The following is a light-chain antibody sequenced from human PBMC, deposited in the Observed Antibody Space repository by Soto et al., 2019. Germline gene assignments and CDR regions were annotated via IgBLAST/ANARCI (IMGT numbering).Light chain of an antibody. J-gene: IGKJ4*01. CDR3: QQYGSSPT. CDR1: QSVRSSY. V-gene: IGKV3-20*01. Sequence: EIVLTQSPGTLSLSPGERATLSCRASQSVRSSYLAWYQQKPGQAPRLLIYGASSRATGIPDRFSGSGSGTDFNLTISRLEPEDLAVYFCQQYGSSPTFGGGTNVEIK. CDR2: GAS.